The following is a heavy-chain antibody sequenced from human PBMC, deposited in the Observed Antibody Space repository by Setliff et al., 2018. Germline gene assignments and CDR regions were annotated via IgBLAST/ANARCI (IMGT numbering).Heavy chain of an antibody. CDR2: IFYSGTVTT. CDR1: GGSISNYY. CDR3: ARQQLSPDSRYFDS. V-gene: IGHV4-59*08. Sequence: SETLSLTCSVSGGSISNYYWSWIRQSPEKGLEWIGYIFYSGTVTTHYNPSLESRVTISLDTSNNHFSLKLRSVTAADTAIYYCARQQLSPDSRYFDSWGQGTLVTVSS. J-gene: IGHJ4*02. D-gene: IGHD3-10*01.